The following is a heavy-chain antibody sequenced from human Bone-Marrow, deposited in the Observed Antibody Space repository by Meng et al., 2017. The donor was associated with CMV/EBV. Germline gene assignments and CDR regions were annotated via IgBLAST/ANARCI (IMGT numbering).Heavy chain of an antibody. CDR2: ISSSSSYI. Sequence: GESLKISCAASGFTFSSYSMNWVRQAPGKGLEWVSSISSSSSYIYYADSVKGRFTISRDNAKNSLYLQMNSLRAEDTAVYYCARYRYQRYYFDYWGQGTLVTGSS. D-gene: IGHD2-2*01. J-gene: IGHJ4*02. CDR1: GFTFSSYS. V-gene: IGHV3-21*01. CDR3: ARYRYQRYYFDY.